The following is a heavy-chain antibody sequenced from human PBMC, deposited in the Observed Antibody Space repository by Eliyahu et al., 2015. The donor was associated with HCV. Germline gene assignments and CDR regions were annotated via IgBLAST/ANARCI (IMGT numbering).Heavy chain of an antibody. D-gene: IGHD4-17*01. CDR3: ARDPGDYGDYLFDY. Sequence: VQLVESGGGVVQPGTSLRLSCAGXGFXFSGYALHWVRQAPGKGLEWXAIMSHXGSDIFYAXPVKGRFTVSRDNSNSMFFLQMSSLRPEDTAVYYCARDPGDYGDYLFDYWGQGTLVTVSS. CDR2: MSHXGSDI. J-gene: IGHJ4*02. V-gene: IGHV3-30*04. CDR1: GFXFSGYA.